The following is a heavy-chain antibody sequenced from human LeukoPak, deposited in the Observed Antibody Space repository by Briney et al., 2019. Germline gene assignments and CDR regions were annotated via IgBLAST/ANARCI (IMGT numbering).Heavy chain of an antibody. J-gene: IGHJ5*02. V-gene: IGHV4-59*12. D-gene: IGHD6-19*01. CDR1: GVPISSNY. CDR2: ISYSGST. Sequence: PSETLSLTCTASGVPISSNYCSWVRQPPGKGLEWIGYISYSGSTNYSPSLKSRVTISVDMSKSQFSLKLSSVTAADTAVYYCAGHTSGWYGFDPWGQGTLVTVSS. CDR3: AGHTSGWYGFDP.